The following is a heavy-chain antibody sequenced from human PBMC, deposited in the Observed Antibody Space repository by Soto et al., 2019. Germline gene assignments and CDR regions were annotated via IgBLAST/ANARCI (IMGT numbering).Heavy chain of an antibody. CDR3: AKDHCSSTSCYDFDY. V-gene: IGHV3-9*01. CDR2: ISWNSGSI. D-gene: IGHD2-2*01. CDR1: WFTLDDYG. Sequence: AGGSLRPSWGASWFTLDDYGMHWVRQAPGKGLEWVSGISWNSGSIGYADSVKGRFTISRDNAKNSLYLQMNSLRAEDTALYYCAKDHCSSTSCYDFDYWGQGTLVTVSS. J-gene: IGHJ4*02.